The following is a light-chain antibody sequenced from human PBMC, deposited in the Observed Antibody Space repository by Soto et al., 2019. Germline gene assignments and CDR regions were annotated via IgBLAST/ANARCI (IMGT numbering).Light chain of an antibody. CDR2: DVN. CDR1: SSDIGAYNR. Sequence: QSALTQPPSVSGSPGQSVTISCTGTSSDIGAYNRVSWYQQSPGAAPKLMICDVNNRPSGVPERFSGSKSGNTPSLTIFGLQAEDEADYYCNSFTPSDTYVFGTGTKVTVL. CDR3: NSFTPSDTYV. J-gene: IGLJ1*01. V-gene: IGLV2-18*02.